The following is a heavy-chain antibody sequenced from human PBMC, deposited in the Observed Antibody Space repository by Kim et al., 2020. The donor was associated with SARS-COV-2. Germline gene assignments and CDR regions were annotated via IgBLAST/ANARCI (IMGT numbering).Heavy chain of an antibody. CDR2: IYHSGST. CDR1: GGSISSSNW. V-gene: IGHV4-4*02. CDR3: ARVRTDTIFGVVTYYYGMDV. Sequence: SETLSLTCTVSGGSISSSNWWSWVRQPPGKGLEWIGEIYHSGSTNYNPSLKSRVTISVDKSKNQFSLKLSSVTAADTAVYYCARVRTDTIFGVVTYYYGMDVWGQGTTVTVSS. D-gene: IGHD3-3*01. J-gene: IGHJ6*02.